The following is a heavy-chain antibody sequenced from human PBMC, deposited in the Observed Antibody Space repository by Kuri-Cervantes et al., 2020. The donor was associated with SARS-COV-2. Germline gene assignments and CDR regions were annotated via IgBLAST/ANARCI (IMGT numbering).Heavy chain of an antibody. CDR1: GFTFSSYW. CDR3: ARVACSSSNCAIYYYYMDV. CDR2: ISSSSSYI. J-gene: IGHJ6*03. V-gene: IGHV3-21*01. Sequence: GESLKISCAASGFTFSSYWMSWVRQAPGKGLEWVSSISSSSSYIYYADSVKGRFTISRDNAKNSMFLQMNSLRAEDTAVYYCARVACSSSNCAIYYYYMDVWGKGTTVTVSS. D-gene: IGHD2-2*01.